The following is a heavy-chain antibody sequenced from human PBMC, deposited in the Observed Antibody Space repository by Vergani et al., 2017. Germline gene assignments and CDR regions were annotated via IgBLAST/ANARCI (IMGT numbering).Heavy chain of an antibody. CDR1: GFTFSACP. CDR2: ISARYPST. CDR3: ARLSYDTTPYLQGGYDC. D-gene: IGHD3-22*01. Sequence: EVQLVESGGGLVQPGGSLRLSCAASGFTFSACPMTWVRQAPGKGLEWVSAISARYPSTYYADSVKGRFIISRDNSKNMLYLQMNSLRAEDTAVYYCARLSYDTTPYLQGGYDCWGQGTLVSVSS. V-gene: IGHV3-23*04. J-gene: IGHJ4*02.